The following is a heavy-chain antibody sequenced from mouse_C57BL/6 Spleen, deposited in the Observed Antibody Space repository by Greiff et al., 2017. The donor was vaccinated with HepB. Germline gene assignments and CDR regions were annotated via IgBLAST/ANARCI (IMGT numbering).Heavy chain of an antibody. CDR3: ARDSSGYPRDY. V-gene: IGHV1-82*01. J-gene: IGHJ2*01. CDR1: GYAFSSSW. CDR2: IYPGDGDT. Sequence: VKLVESGPELVKPGASVKISCKASGYAFSSSWMNWVKQRPGKGLEWIGRIYPGDGDTNYNGKFKGKATLTADKSSSTAYMQLSSLTSEDSAVYFCARDSSGYPRDYWGQGTTLTVSS. D-gene: IGHD3-2*02.